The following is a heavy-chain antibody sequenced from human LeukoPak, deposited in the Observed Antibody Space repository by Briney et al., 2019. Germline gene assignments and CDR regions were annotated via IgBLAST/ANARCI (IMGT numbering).Heavy chain of an antibody. J-gene: IGHJ4*02. Sequence: GGSLRLSCAASGFTVSSNYMSWVRQAPGKGLEWVSVIYDGANTNYADSVKGRFTISRDNSRNTLDLQMNSLRDEDTAVYYCAMATRWLNFDSWGQGTLFTVSS. CDR2: IYDGANT. V-gene: IGHV3-66*01. CDR3: AMATRWLNFDS. CDR1: GFTVSSNY. D-gene: IGHD6-19*01.